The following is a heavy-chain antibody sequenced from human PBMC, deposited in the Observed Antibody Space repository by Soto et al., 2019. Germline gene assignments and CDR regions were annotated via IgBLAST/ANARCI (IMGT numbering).Heavy chain of an antibody. V-gene: IGHV3-23*01. CDR2: ISGSGGST. CDR3: ADVIRLRYYMDV. D-gene: IGHD2-21*02. J-gene: IGHJ6*03. Sequence: SCAASGFTLSSYAMSWVRQAPGKGLEWVSAISGSGGSTYYADSVKGRFTISRDNSKNTLYLQMNSLRAEDTAVYYCADVIRLRYYMDVWGKGTTVTVSS. CDR1: GFTLSSYA.